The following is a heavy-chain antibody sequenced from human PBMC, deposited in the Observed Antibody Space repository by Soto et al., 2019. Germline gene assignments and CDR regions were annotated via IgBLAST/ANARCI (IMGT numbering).Heavy chain of an antibody. D-gene: IGHD2-8*01. CDR1: GGSISSSSYY. Sequence: SETLSLTCTVSGGSISSSSYYWGWIRQPPGKGLEWIGSIYYSGSTYYNPSLKSRVTISVDTSKNQFSLKLSSVTAADTAVYYCARHRGMVLILDVWGQGTTVTVSS. V-gene: IGHV4-39*01. CDR3: ARHRGMVLILDV. J-gene: IGHJ6*02. CDR2: IYYSGST.